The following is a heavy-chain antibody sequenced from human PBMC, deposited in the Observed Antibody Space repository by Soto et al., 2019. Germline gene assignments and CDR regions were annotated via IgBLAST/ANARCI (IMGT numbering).Heavy chain of an antibody. J-gene: IGHJ4*02. CDR3: ARGRSGYDYSPYGY. D-gene: IGHD5-12*01. CDR1: GFTFSAYS. V-gene: IGHV3-48*01. Sequence: PGGSLRLSCAASGFTFSAYSMNWVRQAPGKGLEWVSYIGSSSSTIYYADSVKGRFTISRDNAKNSLYLQMNSLRAEDTAVYYCARGRSGYDYSPYGYWGQGTLVTVSS. CDR2: IGSSSSTI.